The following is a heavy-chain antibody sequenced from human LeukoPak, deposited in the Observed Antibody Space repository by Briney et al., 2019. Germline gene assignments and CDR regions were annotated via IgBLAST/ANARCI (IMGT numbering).Heavy chain of an antibody. J-gene: IGHJ4*02. D-gene: IGHD3-16*01. CDR1: GFTFSRFW. CDR2: INGEGSET. Sequence: GGSLRLYCAASGFTFSRFWIYWVRPAPGQGLVWVSRINGEGSETMYAVSVKGRFTISRDNAKNTLYLQMNRLGAEDTAVYYCARVRMGDDFNPFDYWGQGTLVTVSS. CDR3: ARVRMGDDFNPFDY. V-gene: IGHV3-74*03.